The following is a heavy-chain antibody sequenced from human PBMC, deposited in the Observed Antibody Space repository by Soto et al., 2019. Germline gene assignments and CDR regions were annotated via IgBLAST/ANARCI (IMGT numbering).Heavy chain of an antibody. CDR1: GYNFTTYW. CDR3: AGRSMSSMTNMGD. J-gene: IGHJ6*02. Sequence: GESLKISCKGSGYNFTTYWIGWVRQMPGKGLEWMGIIYPGDSNTRYSPSFQGQVTTTADMSINIAYLQCNSLKASDTAMYYCAGRSMSSMTNMGDWGRGTRDTDAS. CDR2: IYPGDSNT. D-gene: IGHD6-6*01. V-gene: IGHV5-51*01.